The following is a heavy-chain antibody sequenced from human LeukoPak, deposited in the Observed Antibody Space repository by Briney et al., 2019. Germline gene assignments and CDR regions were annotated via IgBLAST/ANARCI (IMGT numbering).Heavy chain of an antibody. CDR3: ARDNSGIAAAGTSGYWFDP. CDR1: RYSISSAYY. J-gene: IGHJ5*02. V-gene: IGHV4-38-2*02. CDR2: IYHNGIT. D-gene: IGHD6-13*01. Sequence: PSETLSLTCTVSRYSISSAYYWGWLRQPPGKGLEWIGSIYHNGITYYNPSLKSRVTISVETSKNQFSLKLNSVTAADTAVYYCARDNSGIAAAGTSGYWFDPWGQGTLVTVSS.